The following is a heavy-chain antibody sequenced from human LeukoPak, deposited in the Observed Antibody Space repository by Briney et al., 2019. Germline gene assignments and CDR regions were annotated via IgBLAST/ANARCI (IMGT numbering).Heavy chain of an antibody. J-gene: IGHJ4*02. Sequence: GASVKVSCKASGYTLTNFDINWVRQAPGQGLEWMGWMNAVSGNAGSAQKFQGRVTLTRDTSISTAYMELSSLRSDDTAFYYCARAPMGAAALYWGQGTLVTVSS. D-gene: IGHD6-13*01. CDR3: ARAPMGAAALY. V-gene: IGHV1-8*01. CDR2: MNAVSGNA. CDR1: GYTLTNFD.